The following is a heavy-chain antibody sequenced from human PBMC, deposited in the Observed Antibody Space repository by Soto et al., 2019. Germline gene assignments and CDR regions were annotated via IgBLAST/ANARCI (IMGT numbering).Heavy chain of an antibody. CDR2: ISAYNGNT. CDR1: GYTFTSYG. Sequence: QVQLVQSGAEVKKPGASVKVSCKASGYTFTSYGISWVRQAPGQGLEWMGWISAYNGNTNNAQKLQGRVTMTTDTSTNTAYMELRSLRADDTAGYYCARVDTAMVAFDYWGQGTLVTVSS. CDR3: ARVDTAMVAFDY. D-gene: IGHD5-18*01. J-gene: IGHJ4*02. V-gene: IGHV1-18*01.